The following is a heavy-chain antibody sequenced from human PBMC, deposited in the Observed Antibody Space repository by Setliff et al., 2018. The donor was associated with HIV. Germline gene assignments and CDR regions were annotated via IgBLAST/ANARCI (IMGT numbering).Heavy chain of an antibody. V-gene: IGHV1-8*02. Sequence: GASVKVSCKTSGYTFVHFDIDRVRHAPGQGLEWIGWMTPLTASTGYSRKFQGRVTLTRDLSTGTAYMELNSLISNDTAVYYCARAPARANGVFDFWGQGSLVTVSS. CDR2: MTPLTAST. CDR1: GYTFVHFD. J-gene: IGHJ4*01. D-gene: IGHD2-8*01. CDR3: ARAPARANGVFDF.